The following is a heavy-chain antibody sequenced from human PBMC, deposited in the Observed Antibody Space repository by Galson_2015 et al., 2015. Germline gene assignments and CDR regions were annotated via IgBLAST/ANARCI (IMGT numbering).Heavy chain of an antibody. CDR2: IIPICGTA. Sequence: SVKVSCKASGGTFSSYVISWVRQAPGQGLEWMGGIIPICGTANYAQKLQGRVTITADESTSTDYMELSSLISEDTAVYYCARVYAMAFYLNGYYCLDFWGQRTPVTVSS. CDR3: ARVYAMAFYLNGYYCLDF. D-gene: IGHD5-18*01. CDR1: GGTFSSYV. J-gene: IGHJ6*02. V-gene: IGHV1-69*13.